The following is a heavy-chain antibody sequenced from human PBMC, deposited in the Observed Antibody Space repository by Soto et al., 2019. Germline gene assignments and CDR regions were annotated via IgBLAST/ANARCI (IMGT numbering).Heavy chain of an antibody. V-gene: IGHV1-69*02. J-gene: IGHJ3*02. CDR2: IIPMFDIA. Sequence: QVQLVQSGVEVKKPGSSVKVSCKASGGTFRTYNMFWVRQAPGQGLEWMGRIIPMFDIANYSQKFQGRVTFHADKSTGTVYMEIISLTSDDTAIYFFALGSWSAEVFDICGQGTLVSVSS. D-gene: IGHD6-13*01. CDR1: GGTFRTYN. CDR3: ALGSWSAEVFDI.